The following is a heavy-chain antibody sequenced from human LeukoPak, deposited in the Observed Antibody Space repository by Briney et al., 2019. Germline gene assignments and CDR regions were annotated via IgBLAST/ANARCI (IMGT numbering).Heavy chain of an antibody. CDR3: ARRVRDYYDSSGPTPFDY. CDR2: MNPNSGNT. V-gene: IGHV1-8*01. CDR1: GHTFTSYD. Sequence: ASVKVSCKASGHTFTSYDINWVRQATGQGLEWMGWMNPNSGNTGYAQKFQGRVTMTRNTSISTAYMELSSLRSEDTAVYYCARRVRDYYDSSGPTPFDYWGQGTLVTVSS. J-gene: IGHJ4*02. D-gene: IGHD3-22*01.